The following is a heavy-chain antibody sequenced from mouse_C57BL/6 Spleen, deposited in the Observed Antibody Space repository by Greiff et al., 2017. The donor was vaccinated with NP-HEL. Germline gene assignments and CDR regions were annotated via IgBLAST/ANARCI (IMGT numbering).Heavy chain of an antibody. J-gene: IGHJ4*01. D-gene: IGHD2-4*01. CDR3: ARIYYDYDGGAMDD. Sequence: QVQLQQPGAELVKPGASVKMSCKASGYTFTSSWITWVQQRPGQGLAWIGVIFPGCVSTNYTEKFKSKATLTVYTSSSTAYMQLSSLTSEVSAVFYCARIYYDYDGGAMDDWGQGTSVTVSS. CDR2: IFPGCVST. CDR1: GYTFTSSW. V-gene: IGHV1-55*01.